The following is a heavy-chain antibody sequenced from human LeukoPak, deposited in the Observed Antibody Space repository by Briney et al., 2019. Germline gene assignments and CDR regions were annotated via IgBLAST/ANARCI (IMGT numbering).Heavy chain of an antibody. Sequence: SETLSLTCTVSGGSISSYYWSWIRQPPGKGLEWIGYIYYSGSTNYNPSLKSRVTISVDTSKNQFSLKLSSVTAADTAVYYCARLVAVTKGFDYWGQGTLVTVSS. J-gene: IGHJ4*02. CDR2: IYYSGST. CDR3: ARLVAVTKGFDY. V-gene: IGHV4-59*01. D-gene: IGHD2-21*02. CDR1: GGSISSYY.